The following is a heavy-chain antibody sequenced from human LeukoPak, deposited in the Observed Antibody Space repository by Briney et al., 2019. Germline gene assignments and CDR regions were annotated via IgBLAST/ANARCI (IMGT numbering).Heavy chain of an antibody. CDR1: GFTFSDYY. D-gene: IGHD3-22*01. CDR2: ISSSSSHT. V-gene: IGHV3-11*06. J-gene: IGHJ4*02. Sequence: PGGSLRLSCAASGFTFSDYYMSWIRQAPGKGLEWVSYISSSSSHTNCADSVKGRFTISRDNAKNSLYLQMNSLRAEDTAVYYCARHQYYYDSSGYSDWGQGTLVTVSS. CDR3: ARHQYYYDSSGYSD.